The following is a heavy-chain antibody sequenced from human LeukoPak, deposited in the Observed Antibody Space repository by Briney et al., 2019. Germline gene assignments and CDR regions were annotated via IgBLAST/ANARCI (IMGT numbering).Heavy chain of an antibody. V-gene: IGHV4-34*01. CDR1: GGSFSGYY. D-gene: IGHD6-13*01. CDR2: INHSGST. J-gene: IGHJ4*02. Sequence: PSETLSLTCAVYGGSFSGYYWSWIRQPPGKGLEWIGEINHSGSTSYNPSLKSRVTISVDTSKNQFSLKLSSVTAADTAVYYCARGSWYVSGYFDYWGQGTLVTVSS. CDR3: ARGSWYVSGYFDY.